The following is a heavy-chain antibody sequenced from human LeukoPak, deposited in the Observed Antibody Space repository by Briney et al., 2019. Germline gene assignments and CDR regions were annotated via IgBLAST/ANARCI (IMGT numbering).Heavy chain of an antibody. CDR1: GFTFDDYA. J-gene: IGHJ2*01. V-gene: IGHV3-43D*03. CDR2: ISWDGGST. CDR3: ASLGDRSHSTYFDL. Sequence: GGSLRLSCAASGFTFDDYAMHWVRQAPGKGLEWVSLISWDGGSTYYADSVKGRFTISRDNSKNSLYLQMNSLRAEDTALYYCASLGDRSHSTYFDLWGRGTLVSV. D-gene: IGHD3-16*01.